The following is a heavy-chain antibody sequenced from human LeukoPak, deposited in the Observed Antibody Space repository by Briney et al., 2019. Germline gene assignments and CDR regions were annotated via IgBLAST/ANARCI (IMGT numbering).Heavy chain of an antibody. CDR1: GFTFSGSA. D-gene: IGHD1-1*01. CDR3: TRRVGTSPDDMDV. CDR2: IRSKANSYAT. Sequence: TGGSLRLSCAASGFTFSGSAMHWVRQASGKGLEWVGRIRSKANSYATAYAASVKGRFTISRDDSKNTAYLQMNSLKTEDTAVYYCTRRVGTSPDDMDVWGQGTTVTVSS. V-gene: IGHV3-73*01. J-gene: IGHJ6*02.